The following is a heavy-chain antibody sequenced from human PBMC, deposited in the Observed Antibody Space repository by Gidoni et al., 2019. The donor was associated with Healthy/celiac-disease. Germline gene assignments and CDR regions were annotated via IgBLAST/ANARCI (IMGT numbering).Heavy chain of an antibody. D-gene: IGHD3-10*01. Sequence: QITLKESGPTLVKPTQTLTLTCTFSVFSLSTNGVGVGWIRQPPGKALEWLALIFWDDDKRNSPSLKSRLTITKDTSKNQVVLTMTNMDPVDTATYYCAHYDSVSYSFDYWGQGTLVTVSS. CDR2: IFWDDDK. J-gene: IGHJ4*02. CDR1: VFSLSTNGVG. CDR3: AHYDSVSYSFDY. V-gene: IGHV2-5*02.